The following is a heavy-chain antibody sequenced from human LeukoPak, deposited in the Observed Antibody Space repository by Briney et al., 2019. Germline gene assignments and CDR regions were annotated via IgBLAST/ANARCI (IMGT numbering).Heavy chain of an antibody. CDR3: AKSIKVALSGAYFDP. D-gene: IGHD6-19*01. J-gene: IGHJ5*02. Sequence: ASVKVSCMASGYTFSNSGVSWLRQAPGQGLEWMGWISAYNGNTNYAQKFQDRVAMTTDTSTNTAYMELRSLRSDDTAVYYCAKSIKVALSGAYFDPWGQGTLVTVSS. V-gene: IGHV1-18*01. CDR1: GYTFSNSG. CDR2: ISAYNGNT.